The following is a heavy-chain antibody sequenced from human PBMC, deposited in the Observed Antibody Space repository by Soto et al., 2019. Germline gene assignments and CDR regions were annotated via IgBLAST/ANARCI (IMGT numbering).Heavy chain of an antibody. D-gene: IGHD3-22*01. CDR1: GGSISSGGYS. Sequence: QLQLQESGSGLVKPSQTLSLTCAVSGGSISSGGYSWSWIRQPPGKGLEWIGYISHSGSTYYNPSLTRRVTISVDRSKNQFSLKLSSVTAVDTAVYYCARGAPVVNDYWGQGTLVTVSS. CDR2: ISHSGST. J-gene: IGHJ4*02. V-gene: IGHV4-30-2*01. CDR3: ARGAPVVNDY.